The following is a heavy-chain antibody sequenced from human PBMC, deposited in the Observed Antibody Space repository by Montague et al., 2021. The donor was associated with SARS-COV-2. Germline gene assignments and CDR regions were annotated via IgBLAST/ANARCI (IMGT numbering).Heavy chain of an antibody. J-gene: IGHJ6*03. D-gene: IGHD3-10*01. CDR1: GGSFSGYH. CDR3: ARLRDGVVPSPILGVGPYYSYYYMDV. Sequence: SETLSLTCAVYGGSFSGYHWNWIRQSPGKGLEWIGEINHGGSTNYNPSLKSRLTITADTSKNQFSLKLTSVTAADTSVYCCARLRDGVVPSPILGVGPYYSYYYMDVWGRGTTVTVSS. V-gene: IGHV4-34*01. CDR2: INHGGST.